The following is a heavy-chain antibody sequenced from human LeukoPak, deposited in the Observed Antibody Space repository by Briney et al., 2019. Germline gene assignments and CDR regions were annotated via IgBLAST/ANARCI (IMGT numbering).Heavy chain of an antibody. Sequence: SETLSLTCTVSGGSISGYYWSWIRQPPGKGLEWIGYIYYSGNTNYNPSLKSRVTISVDTSKNQFSLKLSSVTAADTAVYYCARARYFVDIVALNWFDPWGQGILVTVSS. CDR3: ARARYFVDIVALNWFDP. J-gene: IGHJ5*02. V-gene: IGHV4-59*01. CDR1: GGSISGYY. CDR2: IYYSGNT. D-gene: IGHD5-12*01.